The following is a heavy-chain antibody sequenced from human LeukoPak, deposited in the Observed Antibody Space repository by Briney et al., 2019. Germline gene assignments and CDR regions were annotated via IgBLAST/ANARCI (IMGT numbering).Heavy chain of an antibody. CDR3: ARGTYSSSSGLDTHFDY. CDR1: GYTLTNYY. D-gene: IGHD6-6*01. Sequence: GASVKVSCKASGYTLTNYYMHWVRQAPGQGLEWMGIINPSGGSTSYAQKFQGRVTVTRDTSTSTVYMELSSLRSEDTAVYYCARGTYSSSSGLDTHFDYWGQGTLVTVSS. J-gene: IGHJ4*02. CDR2: INPSGGST. V-gene: IGHV1-46*01.